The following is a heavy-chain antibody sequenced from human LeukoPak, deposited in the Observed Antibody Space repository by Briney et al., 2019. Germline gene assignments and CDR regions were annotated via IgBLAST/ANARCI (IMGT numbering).Heavy chain of an antibody. CDR2: IRYDGINK. D-gene: IGHD6-6*01. CDR3: AKDYIVSSSPIHYYDY. Sequence: PGGSLRVSCEASGFTFNTYGIHWVRQAPGRGLEWVAFIRYDGINKYYADSVKGRFTISRDNSKNTVYLEMNSLRPEDTAVYYCAKDYIVSSSPIHYYDYWGQGTLVSVSS. V-gene: IGHV3-30*02. CDR1: GFTFNTYG. J-gene: IGHJ4*02.